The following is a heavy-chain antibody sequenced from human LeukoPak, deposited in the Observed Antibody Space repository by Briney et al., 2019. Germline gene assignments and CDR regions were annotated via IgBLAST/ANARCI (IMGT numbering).Heavy chain of an antibody. J-gene: IGHJ4*02. CDR1: GYTFTSYD. V-gene: IGHV1-8*01. CDR3: ARQYCSGGSCYLYYFDY. Sequence: GASVKVSCKASGYTFTSYDINWVRQATGQGLEWMGWMNPNSGNTGYAQKFQGRVTMTRNTSISTAYMELSSLRSEGTAVYYCARQYCSGGSCYLYYFDYWGQGTLVIVSS. CDR2: MNPNSGNT. D-gene: IGHD2-15*01.